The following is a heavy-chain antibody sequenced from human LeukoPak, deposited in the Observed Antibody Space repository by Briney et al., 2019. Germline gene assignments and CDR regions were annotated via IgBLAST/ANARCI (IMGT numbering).Heavy chain of an antibody. CDR3: ARDNIAVAGTDY. Sequence: GGSLRLSCAASGFSVRSNYMSWVRQAPGKGLEWVSVIYSGGSIYYADSVKGRFTISTDNSKNTLYLQMNSLRGEDTAVYYCARDNIAVAGTDYWGQGTLVTVSS. V-gene: IGHV3-66*02. D-gene: IGHD6-19*01. J-gene: IGHJ4*02. CDR1: GFSVRSNY. CDR2: IYSGGSI.